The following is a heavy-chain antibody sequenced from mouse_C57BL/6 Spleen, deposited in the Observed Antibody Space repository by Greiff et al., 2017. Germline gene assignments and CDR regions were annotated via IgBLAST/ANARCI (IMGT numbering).Heavy chain of an antibody. Sequence: QVQLQQSGPGLVQPSQSLSITCTVSGFSLTSYGVHWVRQSQGKGLEWLGVIWSGGSTDYNAAFISRLSISKDNSKSQVFFKMNSLQADDTAIYYCARKTDWDVGYFDYWGQGTTLTVSS. D-gene: IGHD4-1*01. CDR1: GFSLTSYG. V-gene: IGHV2-2*01. CDR3: ARKTDWDVGYFDY. J-gene: IGHJ2*01. CDR2: IWSGGST.